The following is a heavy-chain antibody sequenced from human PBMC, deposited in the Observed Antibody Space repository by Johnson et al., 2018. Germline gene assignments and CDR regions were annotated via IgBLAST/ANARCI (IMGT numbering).Heavy chain of an antibody. V-gene: IGHV3-23*04. Sequence: VQLVESGGGLVQPGGSLRLSCAASGFTFSSYAMSWVRQAPGKGLEWVSAISGSGGSTYYADSVKGRFTISRDNSKNTLYLQMNSLRAEDTAVYYCAKGWIAARFYYCYGMDVWGQGTTVTVSS. CDR1: GFTFSSYA. J-gene: IGHJ6*02. CDR3: AKGWIAARFYYCYGMDV. D-gene: IGHD6-6*01. CDR2: ISGSGGST.